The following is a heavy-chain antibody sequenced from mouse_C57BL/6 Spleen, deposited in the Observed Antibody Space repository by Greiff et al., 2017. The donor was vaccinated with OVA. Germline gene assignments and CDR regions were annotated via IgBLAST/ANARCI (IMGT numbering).Heavy chain of an antibody. D-gene: IGHD2-3*01. CDR3: AKYYDGYYVNAMDY. V-gene: IGHV5-17*01. J-gene: IGHJ4*01. CDR1: GFTFSDYG. CDR2: ISSGSSTI. Sequence: EVQLQESGGGLVKPGGSLKLSCAASGFTFSDYGMHWVRQAPEKGLEWVAYISSGSSTIYYADTVKGRFTISRDNAKNTLFLQMTSLRSEDTAMYYCAKYYDGYYVNAMDYWGQGTSVTVSS.